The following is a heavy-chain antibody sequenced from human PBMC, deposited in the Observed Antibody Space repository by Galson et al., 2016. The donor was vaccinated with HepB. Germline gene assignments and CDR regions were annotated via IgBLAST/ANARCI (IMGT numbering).Heavy chain of an antibody. CDR3: AKDRTPWSYYDSGRYPLRGMDV. J-gene: IGHJ6*02. CDR2: ISGSGDSV. D-gene: IGHD3-10*01. Sequence: SLRLSCAASGFSFGSYALSWVRQAPGKGLEWVLVISGSGDSVHHADSVKGRFTISRDKPKNTVYLQMNSLRAEDTAVYYCAKDRTPWSYYDSGRYPLRGMDVWGQGTTVTVSS. CDR1: GFSFGSYA. V-gene: IGHV3-23*01.